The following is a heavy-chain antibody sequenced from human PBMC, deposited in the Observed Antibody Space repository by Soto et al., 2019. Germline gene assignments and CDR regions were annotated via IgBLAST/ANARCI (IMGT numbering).Heavy chain of an antibody. V-gene: IGHV4-59*01. CDR2: IYYSGST. Sequence: QVQLQESGPGLVKPSETLSLTCTVSCGSISSYYWSWIRQPPGKGLDWIGYIYYSGSTNYNPSLKSRVTISVDTSKTQFSLKLSSVTAADTAVYYCARDGDGYTRGPFDYWGQGTLVTVSS. D-gene: IGHD5-12*01. J-gene: IGHJ4*02. CDR1: CGSISSYY. CDR3: ARDGDGYTRGPFDY.